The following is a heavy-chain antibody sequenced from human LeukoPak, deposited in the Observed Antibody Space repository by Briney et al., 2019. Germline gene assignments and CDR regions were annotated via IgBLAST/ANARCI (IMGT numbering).Heavy chain of an antibody. CDR2: ISYDGSNK. V-gene: IGHV3-30*18. D-gene: IGHD2/OR15-2a*01. CDR1: GFTFSSYG. J-gene: IGHJ4*02. Sequence: PGRSLRLSCAASGFTFSSYGMHWVRQAPGKGLEWVAVISYDGSNKYYADSVKGRFTISRDNSKNTLYLQMNSLRAEDTAVYYCAKESHFYYFDYWGQGTQVTVSS. CDR3: AKESHFYYFDY.